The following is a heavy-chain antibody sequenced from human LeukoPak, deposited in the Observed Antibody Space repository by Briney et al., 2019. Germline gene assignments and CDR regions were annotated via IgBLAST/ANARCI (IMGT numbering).Heavy chain of an antibody. CDR3: ARDLGLRYGSGAYRFDP. J-gene: IGHJ5*02. Sequence: GGSLRLSCAAYGLSFSTYGMHCVRQAPGKRLESVAVIWSEGSYKYCAVSVTGRLSIARDISNNTLYLQMNSLRVDDTALYYCARDLGLRYGSGAYRFDPCGEGAQVIVSS. CDR1: GLSFSTYG. CDR2: IWSEGSYK. D-gene: IGHD3-10*01. V-gene: IGHV3-33*08.